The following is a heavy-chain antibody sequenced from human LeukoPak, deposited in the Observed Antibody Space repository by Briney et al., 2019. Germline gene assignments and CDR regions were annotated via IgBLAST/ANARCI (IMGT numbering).Heavy chain of an antibody. J-gene: IGHJ4*02. CDR2: ISGSGGST. V-gene: IGHV3-23*01. CDR3: AKALVVTRVFDY. Sequence: GGSLRLSCTASGFTFSSYAMSWVRQAPGKGLEWVSAISGSGGSTYYADSVKGRFTISRDNSKNTLYLQMNSLRAEDTAVYYCAKALVVTRVFDYWGQGTLVTVSS. D-gene: IGHD4-23*01. CDR1: GFTFSSYA.